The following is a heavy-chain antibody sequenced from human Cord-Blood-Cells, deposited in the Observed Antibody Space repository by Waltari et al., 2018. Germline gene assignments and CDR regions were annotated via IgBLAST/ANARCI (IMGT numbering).Heavy chain of an antibody. V-gene: IGHV5-51*01. D-gene: IGHD2-21*02. CDR1: GYRYTLHW. CDR3: ARQSEAHCHDAFDI. Sequence: EAQLAQSGAEVKTPGESLKILCKVSGYRYTLHWLGWAREMPGKGLEWMGIIYPGDSDTRYSPSFQGQVTISADKSISTAYLQWSSLKASDTAMYYCARQSEAHCHDAFDIWGQGTMVTVSS. CDR2: IYPGDSDT. J-gene: IGHJ3*02.